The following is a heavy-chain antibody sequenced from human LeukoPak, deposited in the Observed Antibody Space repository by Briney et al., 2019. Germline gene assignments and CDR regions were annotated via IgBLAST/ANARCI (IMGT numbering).Heavy chain of an antibody. CDR1: GDSINTNHFF. Sequence: SQTLSLTCTVSGDSINTNHFFWNWLRQPAGKGLEWIGRIYTGGTTQYNPSLNSRVTMSIDTSRNQFSLTLNSATAADTAVYYCARYREPYDHLPHALDVWGQGTMVTVSS. V-gene: IGHV4-61*02. CDR2: IYTGGTT. CDR3: ARYREPYDHLPHALDV. J-gene: IGHJ3*01. D-gene: IGHD1-26*01.